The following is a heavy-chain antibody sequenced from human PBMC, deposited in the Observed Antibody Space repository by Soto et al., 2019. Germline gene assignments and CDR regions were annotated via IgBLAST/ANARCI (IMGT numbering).Heavy chain of an antibody. Sequence: PGGSLRLSCAASGFTVSSNYMSWVRQAPGKGLEWVSVIYSGGSTYYADSVKGRFTISRDNSKNTLYLQMNSLRAEDTAVYYCAREKILTGKSGYYYYYGMDVWAQGTTVPVSS. CDR3: AREKILTGKSGYYYYYGMDV. CDR1: GFTVSSNY. J-gene: IGHJ6*02. D-gene: IGHD3-9*01. CDR2: IYSGGST. V-gene: IGHV3-53*01.